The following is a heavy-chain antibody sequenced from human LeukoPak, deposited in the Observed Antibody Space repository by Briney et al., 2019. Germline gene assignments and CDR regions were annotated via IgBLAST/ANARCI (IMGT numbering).Heavy chain of an antibody. D-gene: IGHD6-13*01. CDR3: AKDGSSGIAATADAFDI. J-gene: IGHJ3*02. CDR1: GFTFNTYA. CDR2: ISGGGATS. V-gene: IGHV3-23*01. Sequence: GGSLRLSCAASGFTFNTYAMSWVRQAPGKGLEWVSAISGGGATSYYADSVEGRFTISRDNSKNTLYLQMNSLRAEHTAIYYCAKDGSSGIAATADAFDIWGQGTMVTVSS.